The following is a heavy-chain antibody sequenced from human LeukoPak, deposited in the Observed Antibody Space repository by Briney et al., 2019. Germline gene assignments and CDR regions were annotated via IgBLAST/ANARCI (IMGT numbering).Heavy chain of an antibody. D-gene: IGHD6-13*01. CDR3: AKEHLDRYSSSWYQDY. CDR2: ISGSGGST. CDR1: GFTFSSYA. J-gene: IGHJ4*02. V-gene: IGHV3-23*01. Sequence: GGSLRLSCAASGFTFSSYAMSWVRQAPGKGLEWVSAISGSGGSTYYADSVKGRFTISRDNAKNTLYLQMNSLRDEDTAVYYCAKEHLDRYSSSWYQDYWGQGTLVTVSS.